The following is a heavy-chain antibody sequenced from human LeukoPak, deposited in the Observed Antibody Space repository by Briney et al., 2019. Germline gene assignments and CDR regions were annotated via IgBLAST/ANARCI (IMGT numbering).Heavy chain of an antibody. CDR2: IYYSGST. Sequence: SETLSLTCTVSGGSISSSSYYWGWIRQPPGKGLEWIGSIYYSGSTYYNPSLKSRVTIPVDTSKNQFSLKLSSVTAADTAVYYCASRYYYDSSGYFFDYWGQGTLVTVSS. D-gene: IGHD3-22*01. J-gene: IGHJ4*02. V-gene: IGHV4-39*01. CDR3: ASRYYYDSSGYFFDY. CDR1: GGSISSSSYY.